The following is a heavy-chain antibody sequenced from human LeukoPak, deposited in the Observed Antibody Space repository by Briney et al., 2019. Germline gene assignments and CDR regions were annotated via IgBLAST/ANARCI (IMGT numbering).Heavy chain of an antibody. J-gene: IGHJ4*02. V-gene: IGHV5-10-1*01. CDR3: AIATYYYGSGSYFDY. Sequence: GESLKIPCKGSGYSFTSYWISWVRQMPGKGLEWMGRIDPSDSYTNYSPSFQGHVTISADKSISTAYLQWSSLKASDTAMYYCAIATYYYGSGSYFDYWGQGTLVTVSS. D-gene: IGHD3-10*01. CDR1: GYSFTSYW. CDR2: IDPSDSYT.